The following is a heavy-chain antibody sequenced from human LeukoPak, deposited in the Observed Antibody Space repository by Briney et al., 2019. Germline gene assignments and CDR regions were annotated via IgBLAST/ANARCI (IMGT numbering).Heavy chain of an antibody. J-gene: IGHJ4*02. CDR1: EFTFSGYW. CDR3: AKDRESGSYYGKAFDY. CDR2: INQDGSEK. D-gene: IGHD1-26*01. V-gene: IGHV3-7*01. Sequence: GGSLRLSCAASEFTFSGYWMNWVRQAPGKGPEWVANINQDGSEKHYVDSVKGRFTISRDNAKNSLFLQMNSLRVEDTAEFYCAKDRESGSYYGKAFDYWGQGTLVTVSS.